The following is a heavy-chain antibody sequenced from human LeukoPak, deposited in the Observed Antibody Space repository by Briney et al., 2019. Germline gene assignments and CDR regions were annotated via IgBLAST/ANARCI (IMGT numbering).Heavy chain of an antibody. V-gene: IGHV3-74*01. Sequence: GGSLRLSCAASGFTFSSYWMHWVRQAPGKGLVWVSRINSDGSSTSYADSVKGRFTISRDNAKNTLYVQMNSLRDEDTAVYYCARDWGSRGSTNAFDIWGQGTMVTVSS. CDR3: ARDWGSRGSTNAFDI. CDR2: INSDGSST. J-gene: IGHJ3*02. CDR1: GFTFSSYW. D-gene: IGHD3-16*01.